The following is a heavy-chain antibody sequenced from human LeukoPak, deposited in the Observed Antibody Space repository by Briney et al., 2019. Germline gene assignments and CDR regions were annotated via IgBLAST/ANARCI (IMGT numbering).Heavy chain of an antibody. CDR3: ARDGPAQMVEFDY. D-gene: IGHD3-10*01. Sequence: ASVTVSYKASGYTFNDTGWYLCWLRQATGGGVECMGCIQPNEGATPYAQNFQGRLAMTRDTSISTAYMELRRLRPDDTAVYYCARDGPAQMVEFDYGGQGPLVTVSS. V-gene: IGHV1-2*02. CDR1: GYTFNDTGWY. J-gene: IGHJ4*02. CDR2: IQPNEGAT.